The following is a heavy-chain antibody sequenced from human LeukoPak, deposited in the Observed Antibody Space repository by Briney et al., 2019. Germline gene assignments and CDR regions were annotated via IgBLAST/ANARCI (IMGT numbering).Heavy chain of an antibody. CDR1: GFTFSSYA. CDR3: AREFTGLDY. Sequence: HPGGSLRLSCAASGFTFSSYAMHWVRQAPGKGLEWVAVISYDGSNKYYADSVKGRFTISRDNSKNTLYLQMNSLRAEDTAVYYCAREFTGLDYWGQGTLVTVSS. D-gene: IGHD1-14*01. J-gene: IGHJ4*02. V-gene: IGHV3-30*04. CDR2: ISYDGSNK.